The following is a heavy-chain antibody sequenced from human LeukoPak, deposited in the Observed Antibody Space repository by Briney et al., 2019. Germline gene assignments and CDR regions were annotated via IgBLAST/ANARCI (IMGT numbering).Heavy chain of an antibody. CDR3: ARGRRQLERQMSWFDP. V-gene: IGHV1-18*01. J-gene: IGHJ5*02. D-gene: IGHD1-1*01. CDR1: GYTFTSYG. CDR2: ISAYNGNT. Sequence: GSVRVSCKASGYTFTSYGISWVRQAPGQGLEWMGWISAYNGNTNYAQKLQGRVTMTTDTSTSTAYMELRSLRSDDTAVYYCARGRRQLERQMSWFDPWGQGTLVTVSS.